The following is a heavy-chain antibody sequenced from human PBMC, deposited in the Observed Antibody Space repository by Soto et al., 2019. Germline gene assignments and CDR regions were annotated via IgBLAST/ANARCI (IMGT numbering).Heavy chain of an antibody. D-gene: IGHD4-17*01. Sequence: QVQLQESGPGLVKPSETLSLTCTVSGGSISSYYWSWIRQPPGKGLEWIGYIYYSGSTNYNPSLKSRVSISVDTSKNQFSLKLSSVTAADTAVYYCARRDYGKGIPFDYWGQGTLVTVSS. CDR3: ARRDYGKGIPFDY. CDR2: IYYSGST. V-gene: IGHV4-59*08. CDR1: GGSISSYY. J-gene: IGHJ4*02.